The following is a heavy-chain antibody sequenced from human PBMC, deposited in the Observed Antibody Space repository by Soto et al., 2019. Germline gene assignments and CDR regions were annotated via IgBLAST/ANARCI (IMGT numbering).Heavy chain of an antibody. V-gene: IGHV1-2*04. D-gene: IGHD1-26*01. CDR1: GYTFTGYY. CDR2: INPNSGGT. J-gene: IGHJ6*02. CDR3: ARSGTSIVGATGDYYYYGMDV. Sequence: ASVKVSCKASGYTFTGYYMHWVRQAPGQGLEWMGWINPNSGGTNYAQKFQGWVTMTRDTSISTAYMELSRLRSDDTAVYYCARSGTSIVGATGDYYYYGMDVWGQGTKVTVSS.